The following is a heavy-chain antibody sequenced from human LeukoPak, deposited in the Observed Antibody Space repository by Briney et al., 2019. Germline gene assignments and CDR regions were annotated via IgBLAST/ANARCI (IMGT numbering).Heavy chain of an antibody. J-gene: IGHJ4*02. CDR1: GGSISSYY. V-gene: IGHV4-59*01. Sequence: PSETLSLTCTVSGGSISSYYWSWLRQPPGKGLEWIGYIYYSGSTNYNPSLKSRVTISVDTSKNQFSLKLSSVTAADTAVYYCARAGYDFWSGYYTPHFDYWGQGTLVTVSS. CDR2: IYYSGST. CDR3: ARAGYDFWSGYYTPHFDY. D-gene: IGHD3-3*01.